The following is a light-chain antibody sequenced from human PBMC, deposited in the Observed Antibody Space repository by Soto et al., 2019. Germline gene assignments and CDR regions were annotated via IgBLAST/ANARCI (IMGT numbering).Light chain of an antibody. V-gene: IGKV3-15*01. CDR2: DAV. CDR1: QSVSDK. CDR3: LQVDVYPWA. Sequence: EIMMTHSPHTXSXXPXXXXXXXXRASQSVSDKVAWYQQTSGQPPKLLIYDAVIRAAGVPGRFSGSGSGTEFTLTISSLQPEDFATYYCLQVDVYPWAFGQGTKVDIK. J-gene: IGKJ1*01.